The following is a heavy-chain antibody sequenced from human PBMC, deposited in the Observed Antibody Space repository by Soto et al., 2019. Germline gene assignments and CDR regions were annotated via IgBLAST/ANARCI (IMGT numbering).Heavy chain of an antibody. Sequence: ASVKVSCKASGYTFTSYAMHWVRQAPGQRLEWMGWINAGNGNTKYSQKFQGRVTITRDTSASTAYMELSSLRSEDTAVYYCARGGSLYWYFDLWGRGTLGTVSS. J-gene: IGHJ2*01. CDR2: INAGNGNT. CDR1: GYTFTSYA. V-gene: IGHV1-3*01. CDR3: ARGGSLYWYFDL. D-gene: IGHD1-26*01.